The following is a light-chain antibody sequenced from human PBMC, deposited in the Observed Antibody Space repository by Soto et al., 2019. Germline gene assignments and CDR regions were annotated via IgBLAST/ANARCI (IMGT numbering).Light chain of an antibody. CDR1: HSLLHTIVYNY. CDR2: LGS. CDR3: MQGLTTPLT. V-gene: IGKV2-28*01. Sequence: DIVMTRSRLSLPVTPGKPASISCRSIHSLLHTIVYNYLDWYLQRPGQSPQVLIYLGSNRASGVPDRFSGSGSGTDFTLKISRVEAEDVGVYYCMQGLTTPLTFGGGTKVDI. J-gene: IGKJ4*01.